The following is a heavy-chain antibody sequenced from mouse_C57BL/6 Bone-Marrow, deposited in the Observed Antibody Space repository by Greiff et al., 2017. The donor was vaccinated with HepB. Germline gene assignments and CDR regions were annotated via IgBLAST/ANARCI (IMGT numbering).Heavy chain of an antibody. CDR2: IYPRSGNT. J-gene: IGHJ3*01. CDR3: ARKGYYCGSSYVFAY. Sequence: QVQLQQSGAELARPGASVKLSCKASGYTFTSYGISWVKQRTGQGLEWIGEIYPRSGNTYYNEKFKGKATLTADKSSSTAYMELRSLTSEDSAVYFCARKGYYCGSSYVFAYWGQGTLVTVSA. CDR1: GYTFTSYG. D-gene: IGHD1-1*01. V-gene: IGHV1-81*01.